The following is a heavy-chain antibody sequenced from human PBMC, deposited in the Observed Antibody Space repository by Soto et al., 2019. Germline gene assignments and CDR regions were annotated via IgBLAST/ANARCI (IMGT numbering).Heavy chain of an antibody. D-gene: IGHD1-26*01. V-gene: IGHV1-69*13. CDR2: IIPIFATA. CDR3: ARKWELRSAGFDY. CDR1: VGTFSRYA. Sequence: SVKVSCKASVGTFSRYAISWVRQAPGQGLEWMGGIIPIFATANYAQKFQGRVTITADESTSTAYMELSSLRSEDTAVYYCARKWELRSAGFDYWGQGTLVTVSA. J-gene: IGHJ4*02.